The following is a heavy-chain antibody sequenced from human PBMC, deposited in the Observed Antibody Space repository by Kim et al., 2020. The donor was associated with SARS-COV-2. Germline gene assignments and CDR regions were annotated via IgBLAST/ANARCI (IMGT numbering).Heavy chain of an antibody. CDR1: GFTFSSHD. CDR2: IGTAGDT. V-gene: IGHV3-13*04. CDR3: ARVGGNAFDI. J-gene: IGHJ3*02. Sequence: GGSLRLSCAASGFTFSSHDMHWVRQPTGKGLEWVSAIGTAGDTYYSGSVKGRFTISRENAKNSLYLQMNSLRAGDTALYYCARVGGNAFDIWGQGTMVTVSS. D-gene: IGHD3-10*01.